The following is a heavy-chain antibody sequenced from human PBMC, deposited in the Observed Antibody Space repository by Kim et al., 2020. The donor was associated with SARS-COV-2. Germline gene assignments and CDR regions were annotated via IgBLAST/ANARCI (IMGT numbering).Heavy chain of an antibody. CDR3: ARDRHYYDSSGPGRV. CDR1: GGSISSYY. D-gene: IGHD3-22*01. J-gene: IGHJ3*01. Sequence: SETLSLTCTVSGGSISSYYWSWIRQPPGKGLEWIGYIYYSGSTNYNPSLKSRVTISVDTSKNQFSLKLSSVTAADTAVYYCARDRHYYDSSGPGRVWGQGTMVTVSS. CDR2: IYYSGST. V-gene: IGHV4-59*01.